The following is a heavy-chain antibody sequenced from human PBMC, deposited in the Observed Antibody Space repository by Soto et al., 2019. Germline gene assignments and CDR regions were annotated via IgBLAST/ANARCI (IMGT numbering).Heavy chain of an antibody. V-gene: IGHV3-30*03. Sequence: GGSLRLSCAASGFSFSSYGMHWVRQAPGKGLEWVAMISYDGTDEYAASVKGRFTISRDDSKNSLFLQMNSLKTEDTAVYYCSRAGILTTPYYFDYWGQGTLVTVSS. CDR2: ISYDGTDE. CDR3: SRAGILTTPYYFDY. D-gene: IGHD4-4*01. CDR1: GFSFSSYG. J-gene: IGHJ4*01.